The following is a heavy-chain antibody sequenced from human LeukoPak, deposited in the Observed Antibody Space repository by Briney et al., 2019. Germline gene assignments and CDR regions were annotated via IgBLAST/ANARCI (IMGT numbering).Heavy chain of an antibody. V-gene: IGHV3-21*01. CDR3: ARVQWLATGYYFDY. CDR2: ISTSGSYI. D-gene: IGHD6-19*01. Sequence: GGSLRLSCAASGFTFSSYSMHWVCQAPGKGLEWVSCISTSGSYIYYADSVKGRFTISRDNARSSLYLQMHSLRAEDTALYYCARVQWLATGYYFDYWGQGTLVTVSS. CDR1: GFTFSSYS. J-gene: IGHJ4*02.